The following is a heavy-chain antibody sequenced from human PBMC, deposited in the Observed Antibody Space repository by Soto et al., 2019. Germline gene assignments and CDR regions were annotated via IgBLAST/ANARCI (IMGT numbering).Heavy chain of an antibody. CDR2: ISSSSSTI. CDR1: GFTFSSYS. CDR3: ARDTAVAGTGFDY. J-gene: IGHJ4*02. Sequence: GGSLRLSCAASGFTFSSYSMNWVRQAPGKGLEWVSSISSSSSTIYYADSVKGRFTISRDNAKNSLYLQMNSLRAEDTAVYYCARDTAVAGTGFDYWGQGTLVTVSS. V-gene: IGHV3-48*01. D-gene: IGHD6-19*01.